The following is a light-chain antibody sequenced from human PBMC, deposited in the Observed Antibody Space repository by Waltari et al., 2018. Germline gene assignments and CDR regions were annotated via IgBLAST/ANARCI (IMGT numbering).Light chain of an antibody. CDR2: KAS. CDR1: QNISIW. V-gene: IGKV1-5*03. CDR3: QQYKSYSVT. J-gene: IGKJ4*01. Sequence: DIQMTQSPSTLSASVGDRVTITCRASQNISIWLAWYQQRPGKAPNLLIYKASSLESGVPSKVSGSGSGTEFTLTISSLQPDDFATYYCQQYKSYSVTFGGGTKVEIK.